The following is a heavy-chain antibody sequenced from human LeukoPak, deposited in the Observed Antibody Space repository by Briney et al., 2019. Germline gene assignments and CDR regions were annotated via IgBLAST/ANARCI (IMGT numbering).Heavy chain of an antibody. V-gene: IGHV4-39*01. Sequence: PSETLSLTCTVSGGSISSSSYYWGWIRQPPGKGLEWIVSIYYSGCTYYNPSLKSRVTISVDTSKNQFSLKLSSVTAADTAVYYCASTGYSYAVNEIHAFDIWGQGTMVTISS. CDR3: ASTGYSYAVNEIHAFDI. CDR2: IYYSGCT. J-gene: IGHJ3*02. D-gene: IGHD5-18*01. CDR1: GGSISSSSYY.